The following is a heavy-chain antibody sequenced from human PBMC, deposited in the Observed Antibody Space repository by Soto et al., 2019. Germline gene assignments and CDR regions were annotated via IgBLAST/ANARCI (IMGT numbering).Heavy chain of an antibody. Sequence: GGSLRLSCAASGFTFSSYGMHWVRQAPGKGLEWVAVISYDGSNKYYADSVKGRFTISRDNSKNTLYLQMNSLRAEDTAVYYCAKDMAILEWSYYYYYMDVWGKGTTVTVS. CDR1: GFTFSSYG. CDR2: ISYDGSNK. V-gene: IGHV3-30*18. D-gene: IGHD3-3*01. J-gene: IGHJ6*03. CDR3: AKDMAILEWSYYYYYMDV.